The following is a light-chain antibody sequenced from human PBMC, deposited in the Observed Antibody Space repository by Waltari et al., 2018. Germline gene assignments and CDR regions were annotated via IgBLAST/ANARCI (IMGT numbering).Light chain of an antibody. Sequence: EIVLTQSPGTLSLSPGEGATLSCRTSQPIRTTYLAWYQQKPGEAPTLLIYGACSRATGVPDRFTGSGSGTDFSLTISSLEPEDFATYDCQQYDISPLTFGGGTKVEIK. V-gene: IGKV3-20*01. CDR1: QPIRTTY. CDR3: QQYDISPLT. CDR2: GAC. J-gene: IGKJ4*01.